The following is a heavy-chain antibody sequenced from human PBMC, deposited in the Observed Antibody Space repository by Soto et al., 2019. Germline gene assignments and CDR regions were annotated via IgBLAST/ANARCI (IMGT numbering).Heavy chain of an antibody. J-gene: IGHJ4*02. Sequence: QVQLVESGGGLVKPGGSLRLSCAASGFTFSDYYMSWIRQAPGKGLEWVSYISSSSSYTNYADSVKGRFTISRDNAKDSLYLQMNSLRAEDTAVYYCATGQYYYDSSGYYYSWGQGTLVTVSS. V-gene: IGHV3-11*05. D-gene: IGHD3-22*01. CDR2: ISSSSSYT. CDR1: GFTFSDYY. CDR3: ATGQYYYDSSGYYYS.